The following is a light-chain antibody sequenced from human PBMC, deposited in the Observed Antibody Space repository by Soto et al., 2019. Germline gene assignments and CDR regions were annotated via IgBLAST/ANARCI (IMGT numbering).Light chain of an antibody. J-gene: IGKJ3*01. CDR3: QQSYSTPLT. CDR1: QSISSY. V-gene: IGKV1-39*01. Sequence: DFVMTQSPDSLAVSLGERATINCKSSHSVLSSSDNQSISSYLNWYQQKPGKAPKLLIYAASSLQSGVPSRFSGSGSGTDFTLTISSLQPEDFATYYCQQSYSTPLTFGPGTKVDIK. CDR2: AAS.